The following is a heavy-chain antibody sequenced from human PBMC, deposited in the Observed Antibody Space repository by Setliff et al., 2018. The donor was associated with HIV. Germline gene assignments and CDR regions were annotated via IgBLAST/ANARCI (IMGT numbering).Heavy chain of an antibody. CDR2: INPNSGGT. D-gene: IGHD1-26*01. CDR1: GYTFTGYY. Sequence: ASVKVSCKASGYTFTGYYMHWVRQAPGQGLEWMGRINPNSGGTNYARKFQGRATMTRDTSITTAYMELSRLRSDDTAVYYCARGTRVGANDAFDIWGQGTMVTVSS. CDR3: ARGTRVGANDAFDI. V-gene: IGHV1-2*06. J-gene: IGHJ3*02.